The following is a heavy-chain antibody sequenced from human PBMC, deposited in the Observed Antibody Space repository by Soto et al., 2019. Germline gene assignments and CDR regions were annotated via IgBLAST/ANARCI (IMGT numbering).Heavy chain of an antibody. Sequence: GSLRLSCSASAINFRSYAMSWVRQAPGKGLEWVSAVGGSGSDTYYADSVKGRFTISRDDSKNTLYLHMSSLRAEDTAIYYCAKRQSFDFWSGYLPFFDYWGQGTPVTVSS. V-gene: IGHV3-23*01. CDR1: AINFRSYA. CDR2: VGGSGSDT. D-gene: IGHD3-3*01. J-gene: IGHJ4*02. CDR3: AKRQSFDFWSGYLPFFDY.